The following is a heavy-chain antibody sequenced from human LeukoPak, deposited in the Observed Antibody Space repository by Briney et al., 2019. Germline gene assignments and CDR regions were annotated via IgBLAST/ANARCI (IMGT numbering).Heavy chain of an antibody. V-gene: IGHV4-4*07. D-gene: IGHD3-22*01. J-gene: IGHJ4*02. Sequence: PSETLSLTCTVSGGSISSYYWSWIRQPAGKGLEGIGRIYTSGSTNYNPSLKSRVTMSVDTSKNQSSLKLSSVTAADTAVYYCARGGYYYDSSGPYYFDYWGQGTLVTVSS. CDR3: ARGGYYYDSSGPYYFDY. CDR2: IYTSGST. CDR1: GGSISSYY.